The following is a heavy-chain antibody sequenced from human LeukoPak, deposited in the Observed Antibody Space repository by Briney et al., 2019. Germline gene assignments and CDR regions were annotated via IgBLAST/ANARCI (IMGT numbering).Heavy chain of an antibody. Sequence: ASVKVSCKASGYTFTSYGISWVRQAPGQGLEWMGWISAYNGNTNYAQKLQGRVTMTTDTSTSTAYMELRSLRSDDTAVYYCARERVVVVPAASPHYYYYMDVWGKGTTVTVSS. V-gene: IGHV1-18*01. D-gene: IGHD2-2*01. CDR3: ARERVVVVPAASPHYYYYMDV. CDR1: GYTFTSYG. CDR2: ISAYNGNT. J-gene: IGHJ6*03.